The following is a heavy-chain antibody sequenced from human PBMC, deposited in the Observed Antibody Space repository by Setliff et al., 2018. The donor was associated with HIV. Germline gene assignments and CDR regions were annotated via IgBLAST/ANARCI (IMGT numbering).Heavy chain of an antibody. J-gene: IGHJ6*02. V-gene: IGHV4-38-2*01. D-gene: IGHD6-13*01. CDR3: ARARGYYYYGMDV. CDR1: GYSISSGYY. CDR2: IYHSGST. Sequence: SETLSLTCAVSGYSISSGYYWGWIRQPPGKGLEWIGSIYHSGSTYYNPSLKSRVTISVDTSKNQFSLKLSSVTAADTAVYYCARARGYYYYGMDVWGQGTTVTVSS.